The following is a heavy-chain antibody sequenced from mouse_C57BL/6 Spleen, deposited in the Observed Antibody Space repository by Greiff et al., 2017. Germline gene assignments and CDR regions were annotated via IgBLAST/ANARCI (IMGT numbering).Heavy chain of an antibody. CDR1: GYTFTSYW. Sequence: QVQLQQSGPELVQPGASVKLSCKASGYTFTSYWMHWVQQRPGQGLEWIGNINPSNGGTNYNEKFKSKATLTVDKSSSTAYMQLSRLASEDSAIYYCTRSWVLSYFDYWGKGTTLTVSS. J-gene: IGHJ2*01. V-gene: IGHV1-53*01. CDR3: TRSWVLSYFDY. CDR2: INPSNGGT.